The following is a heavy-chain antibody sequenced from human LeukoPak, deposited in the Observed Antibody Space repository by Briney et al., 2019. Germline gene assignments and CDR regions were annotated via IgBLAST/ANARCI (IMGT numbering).Heavy chain of an antibody. CDR1: GFTFSSYG. Sequence: GGSLRLSCAATGFTFSSYGMHWVRQAPGKGLEGVAVISYGGSNKYYADSVKGRFTISRDNFENTLYLQMNSLRAEDTAVYYCAKDQSAAAYYYGSGSLDYWGQGTLVTVSS. CDR2: ISYGGSNK. CDR3: AKDQSAAAYYYGSGSLDY. V-gene: IGHV3-30*18. J-gene: IGHJ4*02. D-gene: IGHD3-10*01.